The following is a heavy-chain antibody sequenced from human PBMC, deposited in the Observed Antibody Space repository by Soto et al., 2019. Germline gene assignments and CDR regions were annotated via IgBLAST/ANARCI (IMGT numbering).Heavy chain of an antibody. J-gene: IGHJ4*02. V-gene: IGHV3-30*18. Sequence: QVQLVESGGGVVQPGRSLRLSCEASGFTFSSYGMHWVRQAPGKGLEWVAVISYDGSNKYYADSVKGRFTISRDNSKNTLYLQMNSLRDEDTAVYYCAKASSIAALISTIDYWGQGTLVTVSS. D-gene: IGHD6-6*01. CDR1: GFTFSSYG. CDR3: AKASSIAALISTIDY. CDR2: ISYDGSNK.